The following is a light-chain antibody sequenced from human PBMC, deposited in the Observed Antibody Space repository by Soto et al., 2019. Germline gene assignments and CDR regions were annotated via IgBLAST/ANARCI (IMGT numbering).Light chain of an antibody. V-gene: IGLV2-14*01. J-gene: IGLJ1*01. CDR2: EVT. CDR1: GSDVGGYDY. CDR3: SSYTSSSTYV. Sequence: QSVLTQPASVSGSPGQSITISCTGTGSDVGGYDYVSWYQHHPGKAPKVMIYEVTNRPSGVSNRFSGSKSGNTAFLTISGLLAEDEADYYCSSYTSSSTYVFGTGTKVTVL.